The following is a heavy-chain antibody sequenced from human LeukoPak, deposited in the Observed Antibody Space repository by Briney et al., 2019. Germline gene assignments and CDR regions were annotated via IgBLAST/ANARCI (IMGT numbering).Heavy chain of an antibody. J-gene: IGHJ4*02. Sequence: GGSLRLSCTVSGFTVSSNSMSWVRQAPGKGLEWVSYISSSGSTIYYADSVKGRFTISRDNAKNSLYLQMNSLRAEDTAVYYCARDYCSSTSCYPDYWGQGTLVTVSS. D-gene: IGHD2-2*01. V-gene: IGHV3-48*04. CDR1: GFTVSSNS. CDR2: ISSSGSTI. CDR3: ARDYCSSTSCYPDY.